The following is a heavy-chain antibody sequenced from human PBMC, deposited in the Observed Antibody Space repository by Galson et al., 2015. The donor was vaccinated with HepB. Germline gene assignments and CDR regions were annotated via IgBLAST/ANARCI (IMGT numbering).Heavy chain of an antibody. CDR1: GGSFGGYY. Sequence: SETLSLTCAVYGGSFGGYYWSWIRQPPGKGLEWIGSIYYSGSTYYNPSLKSRVTISVDTSKNQFSLKLSSVTAADTAVYYCARQGRSGSYYVDYWGQGTLVTVSS. D-gene: IGHD1-26*01. CDR3: ARQGRSGSYYVDY. J-gene: IGHJ4*02. CDR2: IYYSGST. V-gene: IGHV4-34*01.